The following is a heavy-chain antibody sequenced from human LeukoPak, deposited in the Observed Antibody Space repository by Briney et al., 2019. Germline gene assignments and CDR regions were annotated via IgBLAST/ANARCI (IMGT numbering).Heavy chain of an antibody. CDR1: GFTFDDYG. CDR2: ISYDGSNK. D-gene: IGHD1-26*01. V-gene: IGHV3-30*03. J-gene: IGHJ6*03. CDR3: ARDPAIGSYYYMDV. Sequence: GGSLRLSCAASGFTFDDYGMSWVRQAPGKGLEWVAVISYDGSNKYYADSVKGRFTISRDNSKNTLYLHMNSLRAEDTAVYYCARDPAIGSYYYMDVWGKGTTVTVSS.